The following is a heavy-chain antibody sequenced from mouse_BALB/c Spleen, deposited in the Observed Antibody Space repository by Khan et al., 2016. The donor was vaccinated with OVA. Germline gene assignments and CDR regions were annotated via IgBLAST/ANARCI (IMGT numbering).Heavy chain of an antibody. CDR2: IWSGGST. V-gene: IGHV2-4*02. Sequence: QVQLKESGPGLVQPSQSLSITCTVSGFSLTNYGVHWVRQPPGKGLEWLGLIWSGGSTDYNAAFISRLSITKDNTKSQVFFKMNSLQADDTAIYDCARKGGVSYSMDYWGQGTSVTVSS. D-gene: IGHD2-12*01. CDR1: GFSLTNYG. CDR3: ARKGGVSYSMDY. J-gene: IGHJ4*01.